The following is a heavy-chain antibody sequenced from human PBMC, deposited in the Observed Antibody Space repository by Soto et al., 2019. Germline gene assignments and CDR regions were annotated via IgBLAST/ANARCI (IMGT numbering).Heavy chain of an antibody. CDR3: ARDAPGSSSWSYYYYGMDV. D-gene: IGHD6-13*01. V-gene: IGHV4-30-4*01. CDR1: GGSISSGDYY. CDR2: IYYSGST. J-gene: IGHJ6*02. Sequence: SETLSLTCTVSGGSISSGDYYWSWIRQPPGKGLEWIGYIYYSGSTYYNPSLKSRVTISVDTSKNQFSLKLSSVTAADTAVYYCARDAPGSSSWSYYYYGMDVWGQGTTVTVSS.